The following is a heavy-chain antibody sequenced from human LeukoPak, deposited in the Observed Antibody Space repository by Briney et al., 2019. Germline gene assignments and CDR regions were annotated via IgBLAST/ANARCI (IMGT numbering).Heavy chain of an antibody. V-gene: IGHV3-53*01. CDR3: AKDPGYSSSWYPDY. J-gene: IGHJ4*02. Sequence: GSLRLSCAASGFTVSSNYMSWVRQAPGKGLEWVSVIYSGGSTYYADSVKGRFTISRDNSKNTLYLQMNSLRAEDTAVYYCAKDPGYSSSWYPDYWGQGTLVTVSS. CDR2: IYSGGST. CDR1: GFTVSSNY. D-gene: IGHD6-13*01.